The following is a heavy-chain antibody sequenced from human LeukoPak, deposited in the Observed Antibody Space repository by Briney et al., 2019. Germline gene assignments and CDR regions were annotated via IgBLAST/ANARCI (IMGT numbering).Heavy chain of an antibody. J-gene: IGHJ4*02. CDR2: IYHSGST. D-gene: IGHD3-10*01. V-gene: IGHV4-4*02. CDR1: GGSISSSNW. Sequence: PSGTLSLTCAVSGGSISSSNWWSWVRQPPGKGLEWIGEIYHSGSTNYNPSLKSRVTISVDKSKNQFSLKLSSVTAADTAVYYCARGARKNLWFGELLSSNFDYWGQGTLVTVSS. CDR3: ARGARKNLWFGELLSSNFDY.